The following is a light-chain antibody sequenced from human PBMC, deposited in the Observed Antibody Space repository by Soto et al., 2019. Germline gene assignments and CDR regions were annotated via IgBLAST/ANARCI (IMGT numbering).Light chain of an antibody. V-gene: IGKV3-11*01. CDR1: QSVSSY. CDR3: QQRTDWPT. Sequence: IVLTQSPATLSLSPGERATLSCRASQSVSSYLAWYQQKGGQAPRLLIYDASSRATGIPARFSGSGSGTDFTLTISRLEPEDLAVYYCQQRTDWPTFGGGTKVEIK. J-gene: IGKJ4*01. CDR2: DAS.